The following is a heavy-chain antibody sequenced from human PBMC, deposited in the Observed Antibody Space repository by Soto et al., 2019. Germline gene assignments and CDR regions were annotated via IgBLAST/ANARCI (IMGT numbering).Heavy chain of an antibody. V-gene: IGHV1-18*01. Sequence: QVQLVQSGAEVKKPGASVKVSCKASGYTFSSIGISWVRQAPGQGLEWMGWISPYKGNTHYAQGLQGRVTMSTDTSTSTAYMELISLRSDDTAEYYCARDLHASGSYYTDYRGQGTLVTVSS. D-gene: IGHD3-10*01. CDR1: GYTFSSIG. J-gene: IGHJ4*02. CDR2: ISPYKGNT. CDR3: ARDLHASGSYYTDY.